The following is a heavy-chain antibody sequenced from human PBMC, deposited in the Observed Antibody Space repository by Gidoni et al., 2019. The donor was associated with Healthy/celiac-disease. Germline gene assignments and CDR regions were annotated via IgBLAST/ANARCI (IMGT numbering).Heavy chain of an antibody. J-gene: IGHJ4*02. CDR1: GFTFGDYA. V-gene: IGHV3-49*03. CDR2: IRSKAYGGTT. D-gene: IGHD3-3*01. Sequence: EVQLVESGGGLVQPGRSLRLSCTASGFTFGDYAMSWFRQAPGKGLEWVGFIRSKAYGGTTEYAASVKGRFTISRDDSKSIAYLQMNSLKTEDTAVYYCTRRTNYDFSDYWGQGTLVTVSS. CDR3: TRRTNYDFSDY.